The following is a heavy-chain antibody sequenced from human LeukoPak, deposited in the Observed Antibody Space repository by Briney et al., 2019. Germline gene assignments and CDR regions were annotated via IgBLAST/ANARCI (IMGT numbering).Heavy chain of an antibody. CDR2: IDWVDDK. V-gene: IGHV2-70*11. CDR1: GFSPSTSGMC. CDR3: ARMRVGADIDY. Sequence: GPAPVKPTQTPTPACTFSGFSPSTSGMCVSWIRQPPAKALEWLARIDWVDDKYYSTSLKTRLTISKDTSKNQVVLTMTNMDPVDTATYYCARMRVGADIDYWGQGTLVTVSS. J-gene: IGHJ4*02. D-gene: IGHD1-26*01.